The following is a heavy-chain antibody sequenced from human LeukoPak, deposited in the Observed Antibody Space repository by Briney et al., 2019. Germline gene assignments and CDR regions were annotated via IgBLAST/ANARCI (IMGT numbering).Heavy chain of an antibody. J-gene: IGHJ4*02. V-gene: IGHV3-23*01. CDR2: ISGSGDST. CDR1: GFTFNNYA. D-gene: IGHD2-15*01. Sequence: GGSLRLSCAASGFTFNNYAMTWVRQAPGKGLEWGSTISGSGDSTHYADSVKGRFTISRDNSKNTLYMQMNNLRVEDTAVYYCVKGCSYTGCYTSDYWGQGTLVTVSS. CDR3: VKGCSYTGCYTSDY.